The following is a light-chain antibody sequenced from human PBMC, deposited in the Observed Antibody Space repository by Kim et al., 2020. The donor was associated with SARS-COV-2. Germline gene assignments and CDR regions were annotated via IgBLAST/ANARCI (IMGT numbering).Light chain of an antibody. CDR3: LLSYTGVRI. Sequence: PGGTVTLTCGSSTGAVTSGHYPYWFQQKPGQAPRTLIYDTNNKHSWTPARFSGSLLGGKAALTLSGAQAEDEADYYCLLSYTGVRIFGGGTKVTVL. CDR2: DTN. V-gene: IGLV7-46*01. J-gene: IGLJ2*01. CDR1: TGAVTSGHY.